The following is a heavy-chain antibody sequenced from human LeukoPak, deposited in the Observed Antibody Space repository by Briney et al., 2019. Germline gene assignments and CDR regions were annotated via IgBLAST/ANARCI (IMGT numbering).Heavy chain of an antibody. D-gene: IGHD3-10*01. CDR2: IIPIFGTA. Sequence: SVKVSCKASGGTFSSYAISWVRQAPGQGLEWMGGIIPIFGTANYAQKLQGRVTITADKSTSTAYMELSSLRSEDTAVYYCARQGYYGSGSYYNVWGQGTLVTVSS. CDR3: ARQGYYGSGSYYNV. V-gene: IGHV1-69*06. CDR1: GGTFSSYA. J-gene: IGHJ4*02.